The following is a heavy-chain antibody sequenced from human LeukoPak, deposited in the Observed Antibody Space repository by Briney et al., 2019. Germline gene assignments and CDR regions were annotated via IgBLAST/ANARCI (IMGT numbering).Heavy chain of an antibody. D-gene: IGHD2-2*01. CDR3: AKKIGTAASLVAFDI. CDR2: ISYDGSNK. V-gene: IGHV3-30*18. J-gene: IGHJ3*02. Sequence: PGGSLRLSCAASVFTFSNYGMHWVRQTPGKGLERLAIISYDGSNKYYAGSVKGRFTHSKENSKDALYLQMNSLRGEDTAVYYCAKKIGTAASLVAFDIWGQGTMVTVFS. CDR1: VFTFSNYG.